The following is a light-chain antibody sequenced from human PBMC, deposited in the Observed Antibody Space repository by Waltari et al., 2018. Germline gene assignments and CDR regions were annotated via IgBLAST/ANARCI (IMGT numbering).Light chain of an antibody. J-gene: IGLJ2*01. V-gene: IGLV3-25*03. Sequence: SYELTQPPSVSVSPGQTARITCPGDALPKQFAYWYQQKPGQAPVLVIYKDSERPSGIPERFSGSSSGTTVTLTISGVQAEDEADYYCQSADSSGTYPAVFGGGTKLTVL. CDR2: KDS. CDR1: ALPKQF. CDR3: QSADSSGTYPAV.